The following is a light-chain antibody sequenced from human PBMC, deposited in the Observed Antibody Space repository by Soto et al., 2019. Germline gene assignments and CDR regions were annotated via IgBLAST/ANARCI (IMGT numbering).Light chain of an antibody. J-gene: IGLJ1*01. CDR1: SSDVGSYNY. Sequence: QSALTQPASGSGSPGQSITISCTGTSSDVGSYNYVSWYQQHPGKAPKLMIYEVSDRPSGISSRFSGSKSGNTASLTISGLQTEDEADYYCSSYTSSSTLFGTGTKVTVL. CDR3: SSYTSSSTL. CDR2: EVS. V-gene: IGLV2-14*01.